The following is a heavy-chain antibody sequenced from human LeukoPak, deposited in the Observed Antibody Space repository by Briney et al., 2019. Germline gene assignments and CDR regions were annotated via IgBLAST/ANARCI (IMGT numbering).Heavy chain of an antibody. J-gene: IGHJ4*02. CDR1: GGSFSGYY. Sequence: SETLSLTCAVYGGSFSGYYWSWIRQPPGKGLEWIGEINHSGSTNYNPSLKSRVTISVDTPKNQFSLKLSSVTAADTAVYYCARNRRYCSSTSCYCYFDYWGQGTLVTVSS. V-gene: IGHV4-34*01. D-gene: IGHD2-2*01. CDR3: ARNRRYCSSTSCYCYFDY. CDR2: INHSGST.